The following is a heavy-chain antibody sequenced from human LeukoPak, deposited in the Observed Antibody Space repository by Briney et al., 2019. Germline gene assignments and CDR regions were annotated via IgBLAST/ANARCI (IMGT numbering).Heavy chain of an antibody. D-gene: IGHD4-17*01. CDR3: ARDPGAVTTPSNWFDP. V-gene: IGHV3-30*03. J-gene: IGHJ5*02. CDR1: GFTFSNYG. Sequence: GGSLRLSCAASGFTFSNYGMHGVRQAPGKGREGGAFLPYEGINKYCAESVKGRFTNSRDNAKNSLYLQMNSLRAEDTAVYYCARDPGAVTTPSNWFDPWGQGTLVTVSS. CDR2: LPYEGINK.